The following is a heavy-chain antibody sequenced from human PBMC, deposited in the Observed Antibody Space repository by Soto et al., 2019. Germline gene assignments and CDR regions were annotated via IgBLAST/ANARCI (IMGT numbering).Heavy chain of an antibody. CDR1: GYMFNSYY. Sequence: ASEKIPCKAPGYMFNSYYMKWVRQAPGQGLEWMGLINPSGGSTTYAQNFQGRTTLTRDTSTSTVYMELSSLKSEDTAVYYCSRVAGVVIRRYNSDSGFQVTLATDS. CDR2: INPSGGST. J-gene: IGHJ5*01. V-gene: IGHV1-46*02. D-gene: IGHD2-21*01. CDR3: SRVAGVVIRRYNSDSGFQVTLATDS.